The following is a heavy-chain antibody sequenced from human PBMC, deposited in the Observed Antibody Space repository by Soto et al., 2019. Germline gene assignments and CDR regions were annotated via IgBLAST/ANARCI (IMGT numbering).Heavy chain of an antibody. CDR1: GYTFSHYG. Sequence: ASVKVSCKASGYTFSHYGISWVRQAPGQGLEWMAWTSADNDDTNYAEKLQGRVTLTTDTSTGTAYMELRSLRSDDTAVYFCARGERGTCTGPSCYYFGYWGQGTLVTVSS. D-gene: IGHD2-2*01. CDR2: TSADNDDT. V-gene: IGHV1-18*04. J-gene: IGHJ4*02. CDR3: ARGERGTCTGPSCYYFGY.